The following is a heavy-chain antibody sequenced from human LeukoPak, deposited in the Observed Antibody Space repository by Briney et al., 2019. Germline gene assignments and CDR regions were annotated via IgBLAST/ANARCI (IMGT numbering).Heavy chain of an antibody. CDR2: LYWDDDK. Sequence: GSGPMLVKPTQTLTLTCSFSGFSLTTRPLGVGWIRQPPGKALEWLALLYWDDDKRYSPSLKSRLTITKDTSKNQVVLTMTNMDPVDTATYFCAHSGAYYYDSSGFDYWGQGTLVTVSS. J-gene: IGHJ4*02. D-gene: IGHD3-22*01. CDR3: AHSGAYYYDSSGFDY. CDR1: GFSLTTRPLG. V-gene: IGHV2-5*02.